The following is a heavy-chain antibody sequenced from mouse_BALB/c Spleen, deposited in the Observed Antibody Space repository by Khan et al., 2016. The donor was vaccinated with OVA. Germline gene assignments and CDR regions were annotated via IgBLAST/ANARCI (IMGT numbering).Heavy chain of an antibody. CDR3: ARQPYYHYYIMDY. CDR2: IWSDGSA. J-gene: IGHJ4*01. CDR1: GFSLSNYG. D-gene: IGHD2-10*01. Sequence: VQLQESGPGLVAPSQSLSITCTISGFSLSNYGVHWVRQPPGKGLEWLVVIWSDGSAIYNSVFKARLSISKDNSKNQVFLKMNRLQTDDTAMYYCARQPYYHYYIMDYWGQGTSGTVSS. V-gene: IGHV2-6-1*01.